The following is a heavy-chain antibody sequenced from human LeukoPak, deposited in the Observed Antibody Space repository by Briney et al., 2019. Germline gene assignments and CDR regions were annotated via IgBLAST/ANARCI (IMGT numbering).Heavy chain of an antibody. D-gene: IGHD3-22*01. CDR2: SYSSGST. CDR3: ARGSRYSSGYDYIDQ. CDR1: GGSISSGSDY. V-gene: IGHV4-61*02. Sequence: PSETLPLTCTVSGGSISSGSDYCSWIRQPAGKGLEWIGRSYSSGSTNYNPSLKSRVSISVDTSKNQLSLRLSSVTAADTAVYYCARGSRYSSGYDYIDQWGQGAVDAVSS. J-gene: IGHJ4*02.